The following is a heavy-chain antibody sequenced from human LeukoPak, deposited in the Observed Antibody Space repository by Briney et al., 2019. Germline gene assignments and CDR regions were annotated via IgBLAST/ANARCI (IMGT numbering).Heavy chain of an antibody. V-gene: IGHV3-21*01. Sequence: GGSLRLSCAASGFTFSSYWMSWVRQAPGKGLEWVSFISSSSSYIYYADSMKGRFTISRDNAKNSLYLQMNRLRAEDTAVHYCARDQWLQSDYYRDVWGKGTTVTVSS. D-gene: IGHD5-18*01. J-gene: IGHJ6*03. CDR1: GFTFSSYW. CDR3: ARDQWLQSDYYRDV. CDR2: ISSSSSYI.